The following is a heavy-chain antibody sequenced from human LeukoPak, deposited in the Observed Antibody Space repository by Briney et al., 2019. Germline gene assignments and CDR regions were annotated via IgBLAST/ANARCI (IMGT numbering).Heavy chain of an antibody. D-gene: IGHD3-22*01. V-gene: IGHV3-33*08. CDR1: GFTFSSYA. Sequence: GGSLRLSCAASGFTFSSYAMHWVRQAPGKGLEWVAVIWYDGSNKNYIDSVKGRFTISRDNSKNTLYLQMNSLRAEDTAVYYCARHQIGSTGYYFDYWGQGSLVTVSS. CDR3: ARHQIGSTGYYFDY. J-gene: IGHJ4*02. CDR2: IWYDGSNK.